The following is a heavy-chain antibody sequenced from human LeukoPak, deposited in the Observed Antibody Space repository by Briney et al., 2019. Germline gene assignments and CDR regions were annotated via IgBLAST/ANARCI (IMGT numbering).Heavy chain of an antibody. CDR2: IYYSGST. D-gene: IGHD6-19*01. V-gene: IGHV4-59*01. CDR3: ARSSGWTPFDY. J-gene: IGHJ4*02. CDR1: GRSISGYY. Sequence: SETLSLTCTVSGRSISGYYWSWIRQPPGKGLEWIGYIYYSGSTSYNPSLKSRVTISVDTSKNQFSLKLSSVTAADTAVYYCARSSGWTPFDYWGQGTLVTVSS.